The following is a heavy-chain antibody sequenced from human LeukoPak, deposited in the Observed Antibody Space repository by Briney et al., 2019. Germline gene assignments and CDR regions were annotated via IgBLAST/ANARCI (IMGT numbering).Heavy chain of an antibody. V-gene: IGHV3-13*01. CDR1: GFTFSSYD. CDR2: IGTAGDT. Sequence: GGSLRLSCAASGFTFSSYDMHWVRQATGKGLEWVSAIGTAGDTYYPGSVKGRFTISRENAKNSLYLQMNSLRAGDTAVYYCARYGDNEAFDYWGQGTLVTVSS. D-gene: IGHD4-17*01. J-gene: IGHJ4*02. CDR3: ARYGDNEAFDY.